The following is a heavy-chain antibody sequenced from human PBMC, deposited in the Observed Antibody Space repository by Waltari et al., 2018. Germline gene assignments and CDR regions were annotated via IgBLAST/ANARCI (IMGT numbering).Heavy chain of an antibody. CDR3: VGWNDPINS. J-gene: IGHJ4*02. CDR1: GFTISRFG. CDR2: IGPDGSDK. Sequence: EAQLVQSVGGLFQPGGSLTLSCAASGFTISRFGMTWTRQAPGQGLQWVAHIGPDGSDKYYVDSVKGRFTISRDNAENSLLLQMSSLRVEDTALYYCVGWNDPINSWGQGTLVTVFS. D-gene: IGHD1-1*01. V-gene: IGHV3-7*01.